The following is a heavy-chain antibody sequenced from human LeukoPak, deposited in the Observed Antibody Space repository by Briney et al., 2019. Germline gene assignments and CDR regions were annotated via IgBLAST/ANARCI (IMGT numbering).Heavy chain of an antibody. CDR3: ATTIVGPRRDYYYYMAV. CDR1: GGTFSSYA. V-gene: IGHV1-69*06. D-gene: IGHD1-26*01. Sequence: ASVKVSCKASGGTFSSYAISWVRQAPGQGLEWMGRIIPIFGTANYAQKFQGRLTMTEDTSTDTAYMELSSLRSEDTAVYYCATTIVGPRRDYYYYMAVWGKGTTVTVSS. J-gene: IGHJ6*03. CDR2: IIPIFGTA.